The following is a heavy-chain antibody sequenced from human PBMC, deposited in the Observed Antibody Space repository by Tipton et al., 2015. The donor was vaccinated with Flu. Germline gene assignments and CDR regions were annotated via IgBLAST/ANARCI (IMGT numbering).Heavy chain of an antibody. CDR3: VWEPQTDDNIGYFRPGGTHAFDV. CDR2: IHTRGNT. V-gene: IGHV4-61*02. CDR1: GGSINSGDFF. D-gene: IGHD3-22*01. J-gene: IGHJ3*01. Sequence: TLSLTCTVSGGSINSGDFFWNWIRQPAGKGLEWIGRIHTRGNTHCDPSLKSRLTMSIDTSSRQFSLNLRSVTVEDTAVYYCVWEPQTDDNIGYFRPGGTHAFDVWGQGTKVTVSS.